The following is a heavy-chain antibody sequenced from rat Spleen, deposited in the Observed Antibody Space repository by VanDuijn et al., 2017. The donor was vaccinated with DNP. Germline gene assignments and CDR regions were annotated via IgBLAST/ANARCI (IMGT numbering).Heavy chain of an antibody. CDR1: GFNFNDYW. J-gene: IGHJ2*01. CDR3: ARGPNVVSYCDVFDY. D-gene: IGHD1-12*01. CDR2: INKDSSTI. Sequence: EVKLVESGGGLVQPGRALKLSCADSGFNFNDYWMGWVRQAPGKGLEWIEKINKDSSTIDYAPSLKEKFTISIDNAQTTLYLQMTRLGSEDTDVYYCARGPNVVSYCDVFDYWGQVVMVTVSS. V-gene: IGHV4-2*01.